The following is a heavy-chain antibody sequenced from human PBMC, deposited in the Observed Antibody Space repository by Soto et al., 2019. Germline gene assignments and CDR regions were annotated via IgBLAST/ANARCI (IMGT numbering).Heavy chain of an antibody. Sequence: ASVKVSCKASGGTFSSYAISWVRQAPGQGLEWMGGIIPIFGTANYAQKFQGRVTITADESTSTAYMELSSLRSEDTAVYYCARVMDTAMVVGYFDYWGQGTLVTVSS. J-gene: IGHJ4*02. V-gene: IGHV1-69*13. CDR2: IIPIFGTA. CDR3: ARVMDTAMVVGYFDY. CDR1: GGTFSSYA. D-gene: IGHD5-18*01.